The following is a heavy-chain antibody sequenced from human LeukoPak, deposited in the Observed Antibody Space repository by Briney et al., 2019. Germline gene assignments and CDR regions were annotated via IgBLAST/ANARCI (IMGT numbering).Heavy chain of an antibody. V-gene: IGHV3-74*01. D-gene: IGHD3-22*01. CDR3: ARDLTPYYYDSSGSYDY. CDR2: INSDGSST. J-gene: IGHJ4*02. Sequence: GGSLRLSCAASGFTFSSHWMHWVRQAPGKGLVWVSRINSDGSSTSYADSVKGRFTISRDNAKNTLYLQMNSLRAEDTAVYYCARDLTPYYYDSSGSYDYWGQGTLVTVSS. CDR1: GFTFSSHW.